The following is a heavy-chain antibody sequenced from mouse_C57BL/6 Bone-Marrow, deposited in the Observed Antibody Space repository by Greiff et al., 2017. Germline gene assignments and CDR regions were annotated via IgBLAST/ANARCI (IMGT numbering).Heavy chain of an antibody. CDR2: IYPRSGNT. D-gene: IGHD1-1*01. Sequence: QVQLQQSGAELARPGASVKLSCKASGYTFTSYGISWVKQRTGQGLEWIGEIYPRSGNTYYNEKFKGKATLTADKSSSTAYMELRSLTSEDSAVYFWARRIWKITTVVDYWGQGTTLTVSS. CDR3: ARRIWKITTVVDY. V-gene: IGHV1-81*01. J-gene: IGHJ2*01. CDR1: GYTFTSYG.